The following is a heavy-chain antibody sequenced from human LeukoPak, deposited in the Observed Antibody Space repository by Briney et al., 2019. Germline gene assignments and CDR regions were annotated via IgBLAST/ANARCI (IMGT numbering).Heavy chain of an antibody. CDR3: AKVVSGYHFDY. CDR2: ISGSGGKT. D-gene: IGHD5-12*01. CDR1: GFTFSSYC. Sequence: GSLRLSCAASGFTFSSYCMSWVRRPPGKGPEWVSGISGSGGKTYYADSVKGRFTISRDNSQNTLYLQMNTLRAEDTAVYYCAKVVSGYHFDYWGQGTLVTVSS. V-gene: IGHV3-23*01. J-gene: IGHJ4*02.